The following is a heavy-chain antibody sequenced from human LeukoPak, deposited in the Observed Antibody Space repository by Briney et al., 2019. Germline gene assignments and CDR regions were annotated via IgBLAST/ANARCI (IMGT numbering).Heavy chain of an antibody. CDR1: GYTFTSYD. J-gene: IGHJ4*02. V-gene: IGHV1-8*01. CDR3: ASSAGYDLVSFDY. Sequence: ASVKVSCKASGYTFTSYDINWVRQATGQGLEWMGWMNPNSGNTGYAQKFQGRVTMTRNTSISTAYMELSSPRSEDTAVYYCASSAGYDLVSFDYWGQGTLVTVSS. CDR2: MNPNSGNT. D-gene: IGHD5-12*01.